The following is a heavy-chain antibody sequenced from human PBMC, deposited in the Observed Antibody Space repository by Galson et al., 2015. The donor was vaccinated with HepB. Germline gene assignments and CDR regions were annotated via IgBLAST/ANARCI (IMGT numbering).Heavy chain of an antibody. D-gene: IGHD4-17*01. CDR2: IKREIDGGTR. CDR3: TSVGDYGDFRY. J-gene: IGHJ4*02. CDR1: GFSFSETW. Sequence: SLRLSCAASGFSFSETWMSWVRQAPGKGLEWIGRIKREIDGGTRDYAAPVEGRFTISRDDSKTTLYLQMNSLKTEDTAVYYCTSVGDYGDFRYWGQGTLVTVSS. V-gene: IGHV3-15*01.